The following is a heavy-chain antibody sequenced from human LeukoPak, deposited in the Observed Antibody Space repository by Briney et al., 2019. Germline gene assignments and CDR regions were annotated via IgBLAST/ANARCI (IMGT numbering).Heavy chain of an antibody. CDR3: ARARWTSSGTTYYLDY. CDR1: GYIFTGYA. Sequence: ASVKVSCKAPGYIFTGYAIQWVRQAPGQGLEWMGWIDANNGRTKYSEKFQGRVTMTRDTSASTAYMELSGLKSEDTAVYYCARARWTSSGTTYYLDYWGQGTLVTVSS. D-gene: IGHD3-10*01. CDR2: IDANNGRT. J-gene: IGHJ4*01. V-gene: IGHV1-3*01.